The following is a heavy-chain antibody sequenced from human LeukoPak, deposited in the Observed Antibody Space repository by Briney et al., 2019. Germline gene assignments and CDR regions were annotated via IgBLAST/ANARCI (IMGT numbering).Heavy chain of an antibody. D-gene: IGHD3-3*01. CDR2: IIPIFGTA. CDR1: GGTFSSYA. CDR3: ARDAILEWLPPSYYYMDV. J-gene: IGHJ6*03. V-gene: IGHV1-69*13. Sequence: SVKVSCKASGGTFSSYAISWVRQAPGQGLEWMGGIIPIFGTANYAQKFQGRVTIAADESTSTAYMELSSLRSEDTAVYYCARDAILEWLPPSYYYMDVWGKGTTVTVSS.